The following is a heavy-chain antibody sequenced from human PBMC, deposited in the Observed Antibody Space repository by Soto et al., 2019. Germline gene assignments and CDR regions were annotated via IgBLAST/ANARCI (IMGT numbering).Heavy chain of an antibody. CDR1: GYTFTSFG. Sequence: GASVKVSCKASGYTFTSFGIGWVRQAPGQGLEYMGWITVSNGNPNYAPKFQDRVTMTVDTSTSTAYMELRSLISDDTAMYYCARWLQLRPLDYWGQGTLVTVSS. CDR3: ARWLQLRPLDY. CDR2: ITVSNGNP. D-gene: IGHD1-1*01. J-gene: IGHJ4*02. V-gene: IGHV1-18*01.